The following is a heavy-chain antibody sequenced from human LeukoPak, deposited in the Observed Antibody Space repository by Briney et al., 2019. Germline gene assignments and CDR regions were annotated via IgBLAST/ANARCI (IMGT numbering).Heavy chain of an antibody. CDR3: AKDLSSSWYCNYLDY. CDR1: GLTFSSYA. J-gene: IGHJ4*02. Sequence: PGGSLRLSCAASGLTFSSYAMSWVRQAPGKGQEWVSGISGSGGNTYYAGSVKGRFTVSRDNSKNTLYLQMNSLRAEDTAVYYCAKDLSSSWYCNYLDYWGQGTLVTVSS. D-gene: IGHD6-13*01. CDR2: ISGSGGNT. V-gene: IGHV3-23*01.